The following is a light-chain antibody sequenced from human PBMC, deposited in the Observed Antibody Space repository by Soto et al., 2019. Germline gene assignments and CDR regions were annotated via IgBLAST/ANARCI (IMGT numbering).Light chain of an antibody. CDR2: GAS. Sequence: EIVLTQSPATLSLSPGKRATLSCRASQTVGSYLAWYQQKPGQAPRLLIYGASNGAAGIPARFSGTGSGTDFTLTISSLEPDDFAVYYCQQRYNWPLTFGGGTKVDIK. CDR3: QQRYNWPLT. J-gene: IGKJ4*01. V-gene: IGKV3-11*01. CDR1: QTVGSY.